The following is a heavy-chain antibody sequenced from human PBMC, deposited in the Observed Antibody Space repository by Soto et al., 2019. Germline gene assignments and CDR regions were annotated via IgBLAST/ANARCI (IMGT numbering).Heavy chain of an antibody. V-gene: IGHV3-23*01. CDR1: GFTFSNYA. J-gene: IGHJ4*02. Sequence: EVQLLESGGGLVQPGGSLRLSCAASGFTFSNYAMTWVRQSPGKGLEWVSSIRPSGGGTFYADSVRGRFTMSRDDSNNRIYLQLNSLRAGDTAIYYCAKGFYGGPDHWGQGTLVTVSS. CDR3: AKGFYGGPDH. CDR2: IRPSGGGT. D-gene: IGHD4-17*01.